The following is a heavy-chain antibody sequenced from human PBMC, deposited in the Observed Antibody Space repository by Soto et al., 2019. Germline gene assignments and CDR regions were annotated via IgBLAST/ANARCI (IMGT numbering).Heavy chain of an antibody. V-gene: IGHV1-18*01. CDR3: ARVLPLPRIVVVVAAMRLWFDP. CDR1: GYTFTSYG. D-gene: IGHD2-15*01. Sequence: GASVKVSCKASGYTFTSYGISWVRQAPGQGLEWMGWISAYNGNTNYAQKLQGRVTMTTDTSTSTAYMELRSLRSDDTAVYYCARVLPLPRIVVVVAAMRLWFDPWGQGTLVTVSS. J-gene: IGHJ5*02. CDR2: ISAYNGNT.